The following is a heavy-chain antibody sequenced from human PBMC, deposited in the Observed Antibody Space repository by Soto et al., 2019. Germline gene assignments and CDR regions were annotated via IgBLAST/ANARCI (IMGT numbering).Heavy chain of an antibody. CDR1: GGSFSGYY. D-gene: IGHD3-9*01. V-gene: IGHV4-34*01. Sequence: SETLPLTCAVYGGSFSGYYWNWIRQPPGKGLEWIGEINHSGNTNYNPSLKSRVTISVDTSKNQFSLKLSSVTAADTAVYFCARSQDIYFDWLGYWGQGTLVTVSS. J-gene: IGHJ4*02. CDR3: ARSQDIYFDWLGY. CDR2: INHSGNT.